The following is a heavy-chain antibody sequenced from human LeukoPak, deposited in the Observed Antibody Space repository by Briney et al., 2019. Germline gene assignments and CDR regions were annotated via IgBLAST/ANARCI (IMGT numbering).Heavy chain of an antibody. D-gene: IGHD3-10*01. V-gene: IGHV3-23*01. CDR3: SKCGYGTGKNNAFDI. Sequence: GGSLTLSCAASGFTFSSYAMSWVRHAPGKGLECVSAISDSGGSTFYAVSVKGRFTISRDNSRSTLYLQLNILRAEDTAVYYCSKCGYGTGKNNAFDIWGQGTMVTVSS. CDR1: GFTFSSYA. CDR2: ISDSGGST. J-gene: IGHJ3*02.